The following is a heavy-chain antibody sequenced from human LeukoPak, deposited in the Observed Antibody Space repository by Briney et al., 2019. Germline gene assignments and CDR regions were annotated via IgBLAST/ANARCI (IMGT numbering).Heavy chain of an antibody. V-gene: IGHV4-39*01. D-gene: IGHD6-19*01. CDR1: GGSISSSSYY. CDR2: IYYSGSA. J-gene: IGHJ4*02. CDR3: ARQGGIAVAGTGGDYFDY. Sequence: NSSETLSLTCTVSGGSISSSSYYWGWIRQPPGKGLEWIGSIYYSGSAYYSPSLKSRVTISVDTSKNQFSLKLSSVTAADTAVFHCARQGGIAVAGTGGDYFDYWGQGTLVTVSS.